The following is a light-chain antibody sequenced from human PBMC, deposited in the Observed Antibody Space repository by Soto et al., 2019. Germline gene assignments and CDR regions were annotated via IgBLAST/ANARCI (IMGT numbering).Light chain of an antibody. CDR3: QQYSNWPIT. Sequence: EIVMTQSPATLSVSPGERATLSCRASQSVSSNLAWYQQKPCQAPRLLIYGASTRATGIPARFSGSGSGTEFTLTISSLQSEDFAVYYCQQYSNWPITFGQGTRLEIK. J-gene: IGKJ5*01. CDR1: QSVSSN. V-gene: IGKV3-15*01. CDR2: GAS.